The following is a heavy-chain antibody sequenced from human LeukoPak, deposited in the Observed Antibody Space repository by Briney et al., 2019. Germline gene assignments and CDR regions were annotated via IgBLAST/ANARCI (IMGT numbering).Heavy chain of an antibody. CDR1: GFTFSSYS. D-gene: IGHD3-9*01. V-gene: IGHV3-48*02. CDR3: ASDHRTTYYDILTALGY. J-gene: IGHJ4*02. Sequence: GGSLRLSCAASGFTFSSYSMNWVRQAPGKGLEWVSYISSSSSTIYYADSVKGRFTISRDNAKNSLYLQMNSLRDEDTAVYYCASDHRTTYYDILTALGYWGQGTLVTVSS. CDR2: ISSSSSTI.